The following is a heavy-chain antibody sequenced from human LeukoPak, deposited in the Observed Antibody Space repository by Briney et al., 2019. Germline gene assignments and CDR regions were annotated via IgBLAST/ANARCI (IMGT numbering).Heavy chain of an antibody. CDR2: TSYDGSNE. CDR3: AKDGSRWAFDS. J-gene: IGHJ4*02. CDR1: GVTLSSYG. V-gene: IGHV3-30*18. Sequence: GGSLRLSCTASGVTLSSYGMHWVRQAPGKGLEWVAVTSYDGSNEYYADSMKGRFTVSRDNSKNTLYLQMNGLRTEDTAVYYCAKDGSRWAFDSWGQGTLVTVSS. D-gene: IGHD6-13*01.